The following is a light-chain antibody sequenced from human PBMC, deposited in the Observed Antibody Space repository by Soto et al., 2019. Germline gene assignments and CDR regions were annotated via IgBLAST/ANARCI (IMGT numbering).Light chain of an antibody. CDR2: DVT. CDR1: SSDVGGYNC. CDR3: AAWDDSLSGL. V-gene: IGLV2-11*01. Sequence: QSALTQPRSVSGSPGQSVTISCTGTSSDVGGYNCVSWYQQHPGKAPKLMIYDVTKRPSGVPDRFSGSKSGDTASLTISGLQADDEADYYCAAWDDSLSGLFGGGTQLTVL. J-gene: IGLJ2*01.